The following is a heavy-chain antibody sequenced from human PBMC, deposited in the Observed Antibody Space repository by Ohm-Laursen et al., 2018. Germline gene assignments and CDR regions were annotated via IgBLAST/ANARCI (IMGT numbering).Heavy chain of an antibody. CDR2: ISGSGGST. CDR1: GFTFSSYA. Sequence: SLRLSCAASGFTFSSYAMSWVRQAPGKGPEWVSAISGSGGSTYYADSVKGRFTISRDNSKNTLYLQMNSLRAEDTAVYYCAKDKVIVVPTPSYYFDYWGQGTLVTVSS. J-gene: IGHJ4*02. CDR3: AKDKVIVVPTPSYYFDY. D-gene: IGHD3-22*01. V-gene: IGHV3-23*01.